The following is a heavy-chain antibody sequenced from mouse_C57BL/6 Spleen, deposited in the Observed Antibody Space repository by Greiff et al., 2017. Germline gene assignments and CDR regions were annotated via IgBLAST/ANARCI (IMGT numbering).Heavy chain of an antibody. V-gene: IGHV1-15*01. CDR2: IDPETGGT. Sequence: QVQLKQSGAELVRPGASVTLSCKASGYTFTDYEMHWVKQTPVHGLEWIGAIDPETGGTAYNQKFKGKAILTADQSSSTAYMELRSLTSEDSAVYYCTRGGWLLRRGYAMDYWGQGTSVTVSS. CDR1: GYTFTDYE. CDR3: TRGGWLLRRGYAMDY. D-gene: IGHD2-3*01. J-gene: IGHJ4*01.